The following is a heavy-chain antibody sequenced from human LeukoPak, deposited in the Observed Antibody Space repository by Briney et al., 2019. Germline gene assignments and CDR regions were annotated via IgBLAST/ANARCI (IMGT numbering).Heavy chain of an antibody. CDR1: GGTFSSYA. D-gene: IGHD3-9*01. J-gene: IGHJ3*02. CDR2: IIPIFGTA. Sequence: SVTVSCKASGGTFSSYAISWVRQAPGQGLEWLGGIIPIFGTANYAQKFQGRVTITADESTSTAYMELSSLRSEDTAVYYCARDSYDILTGYYPPVGAFDIWGQGTMVTVSS. V-gene: IGHV1-69*13. CDR3: ARDSYDILTGYYPPVGAFDI.